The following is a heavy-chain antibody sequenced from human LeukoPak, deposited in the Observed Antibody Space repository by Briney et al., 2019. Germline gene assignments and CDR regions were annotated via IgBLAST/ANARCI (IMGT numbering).Heavy chain of an antibody. D-gene: IGHD3-22*01. Sequence: SEILSLTCTVSGGSISSSDYYWGWIRQPPGKGLEWIGSISYSGSTYYNPSLKSRVTMSVDTSKNQFSLKLSSVTAADTAVYHCARDQYYDSSTYYEIDYWGQGTLVTVSS. J-gene: IGHJ4*02. V-gene: IGHV4-39*07. CDR3: ARDQYYDSSTYYEIDY. CDR1: GGSISSSDYY. CDR2: ISYSGST.